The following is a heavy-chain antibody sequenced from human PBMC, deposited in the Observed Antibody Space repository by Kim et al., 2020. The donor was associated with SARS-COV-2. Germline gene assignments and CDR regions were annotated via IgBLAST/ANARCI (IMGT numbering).Heavy chain of an antibody. V-gene: IGHV4-39*07. CDR1: GGSISSSSYY. CDR2: IYYSGST. D-gene: IGHD4-17*01. Sequence: SETLSLTCTVSGGSISSSSYYWGWIRQPPGKGLEWIGSIYYSGSTYYNPSLKSRVTISVDTSKNQFSLKLSSVTAADTAVYYCARDSPPLDYGDYGMDVWGQGTTVTVSS. CDR3: ARDSPPLDYGDYGMDV. J-gene: IGHJ6*02.